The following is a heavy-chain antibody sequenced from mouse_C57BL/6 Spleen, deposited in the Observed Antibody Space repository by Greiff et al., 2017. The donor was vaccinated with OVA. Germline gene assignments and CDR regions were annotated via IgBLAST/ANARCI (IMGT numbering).Heavy chain of an antibody. Sequence: EVKVVESGGGLVQPGGSLKLSCAASGFTFSDYGMAWVRQAPRKGPEWVAFISNLAYSIYYADTVTGRFTISRENAKTTLYLEMSSLRSEDTAIYYCARQRKSNYLSFDYWGQGTTLTVSS. D-gene: IGHD2-5*01. CDR2: ISNLAYSI. J-gene: IGHJ2*01. CDR3: ARQRKSNYLSFDY. CDR1: GFTFSDYG. V-gene: IGHV5-15*01.